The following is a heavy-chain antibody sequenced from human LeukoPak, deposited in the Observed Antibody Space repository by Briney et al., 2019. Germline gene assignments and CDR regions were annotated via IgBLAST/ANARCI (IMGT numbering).Heavy chain of an antibody. CDR3: ATAGSTDYYYYMDV. D-gene: IGHD2-2*01. CDR1: GYTFTGYY. Sequence: ASVKVSCKASGYTFTGYYMHWVRQAPGQGLEWMGGFDPEDGETIYAQKFQGRVTMTEDTSTDTAYMELSSLRSEDTAVYYCATAGSTDYYYYMDVWAKGPRSPSP. J-gene: IGHJ6*03. CDR2: FDPEDGET. V-gene: IGHV1-24*01.